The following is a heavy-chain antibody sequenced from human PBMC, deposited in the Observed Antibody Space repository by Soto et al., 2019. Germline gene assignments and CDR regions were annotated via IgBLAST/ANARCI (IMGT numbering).Heavy chain of an antibody. D-gene: IGHD3-22*01. CDR2: ITSSSSYI. CDR1: GFTFSTYS. Sequence: EVQLVESGGGLVKPGGSLRLSCAASGFTFSTYSMMWVRQAPGKGLEWVSSITSSSSYIYYADSVKGRFTISRDNAEASLYLQMDSLGVEDTAVYYCARLWDSSGYYSYDGFDIWGQGTMVTVSS. V-gene: IGHV3-21*02. J-gene: IGHJ3*02. CDR3: ARLWDSSGYYSYDGFDI.